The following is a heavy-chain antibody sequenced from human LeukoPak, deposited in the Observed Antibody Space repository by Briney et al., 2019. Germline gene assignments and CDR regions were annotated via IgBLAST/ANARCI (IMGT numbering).Heavy chain of an antibody. CDR2: IYYSGST. V-gene: IGHV4-39*01. CDR3: AIRGLNLRFLEWLPNDGGDAFDI. D-gene: IGHD3-3*01. Sequence: SETLSLTCTVSGGSISSSSYYWGWIRQPPGKGLEWIGSIYYSGSTYYNLSLKSRVTISVDTSKNQFSLKLSSVTAADTAVYYCAIRGLNLRFLEWLPNDGGDAFDIWGQGTMVTVSS. J-gene: IGHJ3*02. CDR1: GGSISSSSYY.